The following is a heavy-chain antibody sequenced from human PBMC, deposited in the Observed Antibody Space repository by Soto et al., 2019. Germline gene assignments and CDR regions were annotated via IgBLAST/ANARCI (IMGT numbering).Heavy chain of an antibody. CDR2: IIPIFGTA. J-gene: IGHJ6*02. CDR1: GGTFSSYA. Sequence: SVKVSCKASGGTFSSYAISWVRQAPGQGLEWMGGIIPIFGTANYAQKFQGRVTITADESTSTAYMELSSLRSEDTAVYYCARDRSVVVVAAPTYYYYGMDVWGQGTTVTVSS. V-gene: IGHV1-69*13. D-gene: IGHD2-15*01. CDR3: ARDRSVVVVAAPTYYYYGMDV.